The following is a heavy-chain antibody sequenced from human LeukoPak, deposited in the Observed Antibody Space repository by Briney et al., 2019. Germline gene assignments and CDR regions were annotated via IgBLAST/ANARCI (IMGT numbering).Heavy chain of an antibody. CDR2: IYSGGST. V-gene: IGHV3-53*04. CDR3: ARAPDSLLGTFDP. CDR1: GFSFSSYE. Sequence: GGSLRLSCAASGFSFSSYEMNWVRQAPGKGLEWVSVIYSGGSTYYADSVKGRFTISRHISENTVYLQMNSLRAEDTAVYYCARAPDSLLGTFDPWGQGTLVTVSS. J-gene: IGHJ5*02. D-gene: IGHD1-14*01.